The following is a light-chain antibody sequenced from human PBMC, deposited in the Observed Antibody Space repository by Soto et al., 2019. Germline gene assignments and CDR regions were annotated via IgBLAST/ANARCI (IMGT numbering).Light chain of an antibody. CDR2: GAS. Sequence: EIVMTQSPATLSVSPGERDTLSCRASQSVSSNLAWYQQKPGQAPRLLIYGASTRATGIPARFSGSGSGTEFTLTISSLQSEDFAVYYCQQYNNWAGTFGQGTKVEIK. CDR1: QSVSSN. V-gene: IGKV3-15*01. J-gene: IGKJ1*01. CDR3: QQYNNWAGT.